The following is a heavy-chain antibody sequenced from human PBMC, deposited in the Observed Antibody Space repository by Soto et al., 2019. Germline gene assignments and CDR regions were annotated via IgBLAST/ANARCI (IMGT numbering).Heavy chain of an antibody. V-gene: IGHV3-11*01. CDR2: ISSSGSTI. J-gene: IGHJ4*02. Sequence: GSLSLSGAASGFTFSDYYMSWIRQAPGKGLEWVSYISSSGSTIYYADSVKGRFTISRDNAKNSLYLQMNSLRAEDKAVYYCASLQQLLDYWGQGTLVTVSS. D-gene: IGHD6-13*01. CDR3: ASLQQLLDY. CDR1: GFTFSDYY.